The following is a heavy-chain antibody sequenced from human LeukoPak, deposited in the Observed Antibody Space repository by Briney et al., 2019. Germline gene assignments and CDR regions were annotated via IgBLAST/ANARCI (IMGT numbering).Heavy chain of an antibody. Sequence: PSETLSLTCAVSGYSISSGYYWGWIRQPPGKGLEWIGSIYHSGSTYYNQSLKSRVTISVDTSKNQFSLKLSSVTAADTAVYYCARDLMYGDYTPHDYWGQGTLFTVSS. D-gene: IGHD4-17*01. CDR3: ARDLMYGDYTPHDY. V-gene: IGHV4-38-2*02. J-gene: IGHJ4*02. CDR2: IYHSGST. CDR1: GYSISSGYY.